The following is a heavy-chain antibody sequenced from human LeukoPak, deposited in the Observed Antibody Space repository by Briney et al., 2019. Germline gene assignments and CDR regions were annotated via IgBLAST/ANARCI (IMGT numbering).Heavy chain of an antibody. CDR2: ISYDGSNK. J-gene: IGHJ4*02. CDR3: ARVLNYYDSSGYYFSY. V-gene: IGHV3-30*04. Sequence: GGSLRLSCAASGFTFSSYAMHWVRQAPGKGLEWVAVISYDGSNKYYADSVKGRFTISRDNSKNTLYLQMNSLRAEDTAVYYCARVLNYYDSSGYYFSYWGQGTLVTVSS. D-gene: IGHD3-22*01. CDR1: GFTFSSYA.